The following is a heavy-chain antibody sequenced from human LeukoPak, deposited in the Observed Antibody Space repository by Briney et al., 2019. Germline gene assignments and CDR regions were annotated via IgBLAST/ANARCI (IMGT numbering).Heavy chain of an antibody. Sequence: PSETLSLTCNVSGGPISNRNYYWAWIRQPPGKGLEWVGSVYYSGSTYYNPSLNSRITMFIDTSKNQFSLKLSSVTVRDTAVYYCARRGSTTWFFDDWGQGTLVTVSS. D-gene: IGHD6-13*01. V-gene: IGHV4-39*01. CDR3: ARRGSTTWFFDD. J-gene: IGHJ4*02. CDR1: GGPISNRNYY. CDR2: VYYSGST.